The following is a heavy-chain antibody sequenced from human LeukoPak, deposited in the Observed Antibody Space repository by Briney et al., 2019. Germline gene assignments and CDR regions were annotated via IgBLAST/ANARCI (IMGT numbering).Heavy chain of an antibody. CDR1: VFTFSGYS. CDR3: ARDRLDHVGAFDI. D-gene: IGHD3-10*02. J-gene: IGHJ3*02. V-gene: IGHV3-21*01. Sequence: GGCLRLSCADSVFTFSGYSMNCVRPAPGKGLEWVSSISSSSSYIYYAESVKGRFTISRDNTKNSLYLQMNSLRAEDTAVYYCARDRLDHVGAFDIWGQGTMVTVSS. CDR2: ISSSSSYI.